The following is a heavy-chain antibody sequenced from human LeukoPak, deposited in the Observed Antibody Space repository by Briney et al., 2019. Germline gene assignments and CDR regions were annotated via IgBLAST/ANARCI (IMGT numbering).Heavy chain of an antibody. D-gene: IGHD2-2*01. J-gene: IGHJ5*02. CDR1: GYTFTSYG. CDR3: ARDRSGCSSTSCQKPYNWFDP. V-gene: IGHV1-18*01. Sequence: ASVKVSCKASGYTFTSYGISWVRQAPGQGLEWMGWISAYNGNTNYAQKLQGRVTMTTDTSTSTAYMELRSLTSDDTAVYYCARDRSGCSSTSCQKPYNWFDPWGQGTLVTVSS. CDR2: ISAYNGNT.